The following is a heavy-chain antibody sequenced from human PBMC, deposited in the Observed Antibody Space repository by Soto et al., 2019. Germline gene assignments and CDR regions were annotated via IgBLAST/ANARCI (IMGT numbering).Heavy chain of an antibody. CDR2: ISYDGSNK. J-gene: IGHJ6*02. Sequence: QVQLVESGGGVVHPGRSLRLSCAASGFTCSSYGMHWVRQAPGKGLEWVAVISYDGSNKYYADSVKGRFTISRDNSKNKLYLQMNSLRAEDTAVYYCAKGGTTGTTYYYYYGMDVWGQGPTVTVSS. V-gene: IGHV3-30*18. CDR3: AKGGTTGTTYYYYYGMDV. D-gene: IGHD1-1*01. CDR1: GFTCSSYG.